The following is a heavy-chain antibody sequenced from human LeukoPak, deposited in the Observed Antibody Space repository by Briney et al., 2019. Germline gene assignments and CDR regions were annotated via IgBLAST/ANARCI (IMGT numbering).Heavy chain of an antibody. V-gene: IGHV5-51*01. Sequence: GESLTISCRGSGYSSTTYWVGWVRQLPGKGLEWMGIIYPGDSDTRYTPSFQGQATMSADKSINTAYRQWSSLKASDTAMYYCARRQGCSSTSCPPDYWGQGTLVTVSP. CDR1: GYSSTTYW. CDR3: ARRQGCSSTSCPPDY. CDR2: IYPGDSDT. D-gene: IGHD2-2*01. J-gene: IGHJ4*02.